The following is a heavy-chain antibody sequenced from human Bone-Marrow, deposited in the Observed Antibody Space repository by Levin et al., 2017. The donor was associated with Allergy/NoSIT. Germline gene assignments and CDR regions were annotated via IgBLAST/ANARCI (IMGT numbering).Heavy chain of an antibody. J-gene: IGHJ4*02. CDR2: ISGGGSGT. CDR1: GFTFSSYA. CDR3: AKQHHDMLTGYYAFDY. Sequence: SCAASGFTFSSYAMSWVRQAPGKGLDWVSGISGGGSGTHYADSVKGRFTISRDNTKKTLYLQMNSLRAEDTAVYYCAKQHHDMLTGYYAFDYWGQGTLVTVSS. D-gene: IGHD3-9*01. V-gene: IGHV3-23*01.